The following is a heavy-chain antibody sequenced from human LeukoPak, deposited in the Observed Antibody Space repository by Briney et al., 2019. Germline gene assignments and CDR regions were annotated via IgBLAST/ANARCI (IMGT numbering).Heavy chain of an antibody. D-gene: IGHD3-22*01. Sequence: GGSLKLSCTASGFTFSGSAMHWVRQASGKGLEWVGRIISKANSYATTYAASVKGRFTISRDDSKSTAYLQMNSLKTEDTAVYYCTTTYYYDSSGYPLDYWGQGTLVTVSS. V-gene: IGHV3-73*01. CDR1: GFTFSGSA. J-gene: IGHJ4*02. CDR2: IISKANSYAT. CDR3: TTTYYYDSSGYPLDY.